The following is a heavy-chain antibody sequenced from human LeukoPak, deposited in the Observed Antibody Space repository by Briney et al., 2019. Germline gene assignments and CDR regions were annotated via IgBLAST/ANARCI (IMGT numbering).Heavy chain of an antibody. V-gene: IGHV3-21*01. CDR2: ISSSSTYI. Sequence: GGSLRLSCAVSGFTFGSDSINWLRQAPRKGLEWVSSISSSSTYINYADSVKGRFTISRDNAKNSLYLQMNSLRAEDTAVYYCARGKYRYSYFEYWGQGTLVTVSS. CDR3: ARGKYRYSYFEY. D-gene: IGHD5-18*01. J-gene: IGHJ4*02. CDR1: GFTFGSDS.